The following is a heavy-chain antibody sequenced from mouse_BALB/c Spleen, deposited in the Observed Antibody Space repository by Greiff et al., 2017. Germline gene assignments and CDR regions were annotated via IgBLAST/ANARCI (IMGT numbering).Heavy chain of an antibody. J-gene: IGHJ3*01. V-gene: IGHV1S56*01. CDR3: ARQKTHYRYDKAWFAY. D-gene: IGHD2-14*01. Sequence: QVQLQQSGPELVKPGASVKMSCKASGYTFTSYYIHWVKQRPGQGLEWIGWIYPGDGSTKYNEKFKGKTTLTADKSSSTAYMLLSSLTSEDSAIYFCARQKTHYRYDKAWFAYWGQGTLVTVSA. CDR1: GYTFTSYY. CDR2: IYPGDGST.